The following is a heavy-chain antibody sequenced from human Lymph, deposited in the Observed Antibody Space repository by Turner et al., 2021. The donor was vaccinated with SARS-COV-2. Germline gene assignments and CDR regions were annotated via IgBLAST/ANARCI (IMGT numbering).Heavy chain of an antibody. CDR1: GFTFSSYS. D-gene: IGHD2-21*02. Sequence: EVQLVASGGGLVTPGASLRLSCAASGFTFSSYSMNWVRQAPGKGLEWVSSITFTSSYIYYADSVKGRFTISRDNAKNSLYLQMNSLRAEDTAVYYCARGPPDFPYYFDYWGQGTLVTVSS. V-gene: IGHV3-21*01. CDR3: ARGPPDFPYYFDY. J-gene: IGHJ4*02. CDR2: ITFTSSYI.